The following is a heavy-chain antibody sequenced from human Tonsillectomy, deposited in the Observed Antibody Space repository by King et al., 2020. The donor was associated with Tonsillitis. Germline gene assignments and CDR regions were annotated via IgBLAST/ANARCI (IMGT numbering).Heavy chain of an antibody. CDR3: ARGAARPSNWFDP. V-gene: IGHV4-59*01. Sequence: QLQESGPGLVKPSETLSLTCTVSGGSISSYYWSWIRQPPGKGLEWVGCMYYSGSTNHKPSLQSRGTISVETSKNQFSLMLSAVTAADTAVYYWARGAARPSNWFDPWGQGALGTLSS. J-gene: IGHJ5*02. D-gene: IGHD6-6*01. CDR1: GGSISSYY. CDR2: MYYSGST.